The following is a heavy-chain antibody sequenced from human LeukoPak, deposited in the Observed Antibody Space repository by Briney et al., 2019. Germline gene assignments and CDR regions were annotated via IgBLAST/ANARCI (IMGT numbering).Heavy chain of an antibody. D-gene: IGHD6-19*01. V-gene: IGHV3-48*03. CDR1: GGTFSSYE. CDR2: ISISGSTT. J-gene: IGHJ4*02. CDR3: ACRRIAVDDSRAFDY. Sequence: GGSLRLSCAASGGTFSSYEMHWVRQAPGKGLEWVSYISISGSTTHYADSGKGRFTTSRDNAKNSLYLQMNSLRAEDTAVYYCACRRIAVDDSRAFDYWGQGTLVTVSS.